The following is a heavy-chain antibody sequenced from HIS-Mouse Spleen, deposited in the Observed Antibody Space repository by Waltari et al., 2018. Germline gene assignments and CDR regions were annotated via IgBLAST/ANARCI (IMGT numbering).Heavy chain of an antibody. CDR2: IDWDDDK. D-gene: IGHD6-19*01. CDR3: ARIAEGYSSGWYAFDY. V-gene: IGHV2-70*15. J-gene: IGHJ4*02. CDR1: GFSLSTSGMC. Sequence: QVTLRESGPALVKPTQTLTLTCTSTGFSLSTSGMCVSWIRQPPGQYLEWRARIDWDDDKYYSTSLKTRLTISKDTSKNQVVLTMTNMDPVDTATYYCARIAEGYSSGWYAFDYWGQGTLVTVSS.